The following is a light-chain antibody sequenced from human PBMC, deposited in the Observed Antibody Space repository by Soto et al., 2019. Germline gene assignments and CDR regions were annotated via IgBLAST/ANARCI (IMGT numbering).Light chain of an antibody. Sequence: ILMTQSPATVSVSPGESATLSCRASQNIYYNVAWYQQRPGQAPRLLIYRASTRATGVPARFSGSGSGTEFTLTISSLQPEDFTVYSCLQDHNLWAFGQGTKVEI. CDR1: QNIYYN. V-gene: IGKV3-15*01. CDR2: RAS. J-gene: IGKJ1*01. CDR3: LQDHNLWA.